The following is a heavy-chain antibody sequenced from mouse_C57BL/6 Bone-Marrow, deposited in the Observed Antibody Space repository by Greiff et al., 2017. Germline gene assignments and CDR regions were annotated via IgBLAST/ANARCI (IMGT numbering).Heavy chain of an antibody. Sequence: VQLQQSGAELVKPGASVKLSCKASGYIFTEYTIHWVKQRSGQGLEWIGWFYPGSGSIKYNERFKDKATLTADKSSNTGYMELSRLTSEDSAVYFCARHERYYDYEGYLDYWGQGTTLTVSS. CDR2: FYPGSGSI. D-gene: IGHD2-4*01. CDR3: ARHERYYDYEGYLDY. V-gene: IGHV1-62-2*01. J-gene: IGHJ2*01. CDR1: GYIFTEYT.